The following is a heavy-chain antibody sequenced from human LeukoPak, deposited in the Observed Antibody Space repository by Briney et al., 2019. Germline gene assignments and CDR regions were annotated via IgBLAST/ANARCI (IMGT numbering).Heavy chain of an antibody. CDR3: TSHFLGDLDY. V-gene: IGHV3-49*04. D-gene: IGHD3-16*01. CDR1: GFTFGDYA. J-gene: IGHJ4*02. CDR2: IKSKTYGGTT. Sequence: PGRSLRLSCTASGFTFGDYAMSWVRQAPGKGLEWVGFIKSKTYGGTTEYAASVKGRFTISRDDSKSIAYLQMNSLKTEDTAVYHCTSHFLGDLDYWGQGTLVTVSS.